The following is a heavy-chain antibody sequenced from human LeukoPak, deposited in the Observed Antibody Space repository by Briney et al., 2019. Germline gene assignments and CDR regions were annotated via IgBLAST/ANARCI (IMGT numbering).Heavy chain of an antibody. Sequence: SETLSLTCAVSVDSFTGYFWSWIRQPPGKGLEWIGEVNDSGATNYNPSLKSRITVSADTSKNQFSLNLSPVTAADTAVYYCARDRIVTTTFDLWGQGTMVTVSS. D-gene: IGHD4-11*01. V-gene: IGHV4-34*01. CDR2: VNDSGAT. CDR3: ARDRIVTTTFDL. CDR1: VDSFTGYF. J-gene: IGHJ3*01.